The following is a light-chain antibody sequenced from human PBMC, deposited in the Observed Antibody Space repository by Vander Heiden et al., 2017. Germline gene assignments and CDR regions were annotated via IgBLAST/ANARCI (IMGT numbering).Light chain of an antibody. J-gene: IGLJ1*01. CDR2: DDS. CDR3: QVWDSSSDHYV. CDR1: NVGGKN. V-gene: IGLV3-21*02. Sequence: SYVLTPPPSVTVVPGQTASITCGGNNVGGKNEHCYHQKPGQTPALVVYDDSDRPSGIPERFSGSNSGNTATLTISRVEAGDEADYYCQVWDSSSDHYVFGTGTKVTVL.